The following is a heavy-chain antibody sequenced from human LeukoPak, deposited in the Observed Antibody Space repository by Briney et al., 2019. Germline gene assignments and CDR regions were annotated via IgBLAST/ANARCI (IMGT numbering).Heavy chain of an antibody. CDR3: ARLRGDVPHFFYGMDV. CDR1: GGSISDYY. Sequence: SETLSLTCTVSGGSISDYYWSWIRQSPGKGLEWIGYIYNSGSTKYNPSLKSRVTISVDRFKKQFSLKLNSVTAADTAVYYCARLRGDVPHFFYGMDVWGQGTTVTVSS. D-gene: IGHD3-16*01. CDR2: IYNSGST. V-gene: IGHV4-59*01. J-gene: IGHJ6*02.